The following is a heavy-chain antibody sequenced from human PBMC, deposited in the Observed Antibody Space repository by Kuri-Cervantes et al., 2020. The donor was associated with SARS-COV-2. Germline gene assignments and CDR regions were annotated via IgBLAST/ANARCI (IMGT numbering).Heavy chain of an antibody. CDR3: ARGGGSYPYYYYYMDV. D-gene: IGHD1-26*01. V-gene: IGHV4-38-2*02. CDR1: GYSISSGYY. Sequence: SETLSLTCTVSGYSISSGYYWGWIRQPPGKGLEWIGSIYHSGSTYYNPSLKSRVTISVDRSKNQFSLKLSSVTAADTAVYYCARGGGSYPYYYYYMDVWGKGTTVTVSS. CDR2: IYHSGST. J-gene: IGHJ6*03.